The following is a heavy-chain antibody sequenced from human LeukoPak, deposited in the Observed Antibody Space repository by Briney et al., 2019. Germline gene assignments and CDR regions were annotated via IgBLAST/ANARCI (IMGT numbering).Heavy chain of an antibody. CDR2: IWYDGSNK. D-gene: IGHD2-21*02. Sequence: PGRSLRLSCAASGFTFSSYGMHWVRQAPGKGLEWVAVIWYDGSNKYYADSVKGRFTISRDSSKNTLYLQMNSLRAEDTAVYYCAREAIVVVTAAITEVGSFDYWGQGTLVTVSS. J-gene: IGHJ4*02. V-gene: IGHV3-33*01. CDR1: GFTFSSYG. CDR3: AREAIVVVTAAITEVGSFDY.